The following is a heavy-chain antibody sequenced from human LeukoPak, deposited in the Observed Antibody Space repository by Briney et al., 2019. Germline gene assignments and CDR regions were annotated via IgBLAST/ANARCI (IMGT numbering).Heavy chain of an antibody. CDR1: GGSISSYY. D-gene: IGHD2-2*01. Sequence: SETLSLTCTVSGGSISSYYWSWIRQPPGKGLEWIGYIYYSGSTYYNPSLKSRVTISVDRSKNQFSLKLSSVTAADTAVYYCARIYCSSTSCYYFDYWGQGTLVTVSS. V-gene: IGHV4-59*12. J-gene: IGHJ4*02. CDR3: ARIYCSSTSCYYFDY. CDR2: IYYSGST.